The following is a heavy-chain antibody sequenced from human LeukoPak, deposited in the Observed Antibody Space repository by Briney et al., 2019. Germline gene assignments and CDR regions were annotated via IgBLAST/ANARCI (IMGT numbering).Heavy chain of an antibody. D-gene: IGHD6-13*01. CDR1: GFTFSSYA. CDR3: ASLGIAAAGTGY. CDR2: ISYDGSNK. J-gene: IGHJ4*02. Sequence: GGSLRLSCAASGFTFSSYAMHWVRQAPGKGLEWVAVISYDGSNKYYADSVKGRFTISRDNSKNTLYLQMNSLRAEDTAVYYYASLGIAAAGTGYWGQGTLVTVSS. V-gene: IGHV3-30*04.